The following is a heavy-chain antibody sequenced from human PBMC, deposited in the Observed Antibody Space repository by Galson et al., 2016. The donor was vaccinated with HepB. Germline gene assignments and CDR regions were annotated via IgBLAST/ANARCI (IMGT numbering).Heavy chain of an antibody. Sequence: SLRLSCAASGFTFGDYAMSWFRQAPGKGLEWVGFIRRKAYGGTTEYAASVKGRFTISRDDSKSIAYLQMNSLKTEDTAVYYCTRGGWSRESNFDYWGQGTLVTVSS. CDR3: TRGGWSRESNFDY. CDR1: GFTFGDYA. V-gene: IGHV3-49*03. CDR2: IRRKAYGGTT. J-gene: IGHJ4*02. D-gene: IGHD1-26*01.